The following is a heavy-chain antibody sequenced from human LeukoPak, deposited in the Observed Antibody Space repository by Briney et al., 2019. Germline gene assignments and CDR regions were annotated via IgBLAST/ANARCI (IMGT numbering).Heavy chain of an antibody. CDR3: ARGDDDSSGSPPDY. Sequence: PSETLSLTCTVSGGSISSYYWSWIRQPPGKGLEWIGYIYYSGSTNYNPSLKSRVTISVDTSKNQFSLKLSSVIAADTAVYYCARGDDDSSGSPPDYWGQGTLVTVSS. D-gene: IGHD3-22*01. CDR2: IYYSGST. CDR1: GGSISSYY. J-gene: IGHJ4*02. V-gene: IGHV4-59*01.